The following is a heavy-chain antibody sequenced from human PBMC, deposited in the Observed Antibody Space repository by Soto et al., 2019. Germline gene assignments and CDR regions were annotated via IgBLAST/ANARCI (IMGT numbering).Heavy chain of an antibody. V-gene: IGHV3-20*04. J-gene: IGHJ6*02. CDR3: ATRIYTTIPGGMDV. CDR2: ISGSGDVT. Sequence: EVQLLESGGGLAQPGGSLRLSCTATDHAMSWVRQAPGKGLEWVSAISGSGDVTHYGDSVKVRFTISRDNSKNTMYLQMDSLRVDDTAVYYCATRIYTTIPGGMDVWGQGTTVTVSS. D-gene: IGHD2-2*02. CDR1: DHA.